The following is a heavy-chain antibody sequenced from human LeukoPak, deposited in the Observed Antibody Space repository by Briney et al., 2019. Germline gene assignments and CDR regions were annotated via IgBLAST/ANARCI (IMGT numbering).Heavy chain of an antibody. CDR2: ISGSGGST. J-gene: IGHJ5*02. V-gene: IGHV3-23*01. CDR3: AKAMYYYDSSGLSWFDP. Sequence: GGSLRLSCAASGFTFSSYAMSWVRRAPGKGLEWVSAISGSGGSTYYADSVKGRFTISRDNSKNTLYLQMNSLRAEDTAVYYCAKAMYYYDSSGLSWFDPWGQGTLVTVSS. CDR1: GFTFSSYA. D-gene: IGHD3-22*01.